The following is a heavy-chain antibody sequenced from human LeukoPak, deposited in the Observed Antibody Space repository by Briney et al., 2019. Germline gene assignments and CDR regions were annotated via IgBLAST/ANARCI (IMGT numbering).Heavy chain of an antibody. Sequence: PSETLSLTCTVSGGSITTVNYFWGWIRQPPGKGLEWIGSIYYSGSTYYNPSLKSRVIISVDTSKNQFSLKLSSVTAADTAVYYCARGIRYTDIVGATYFDYWGQGTLVTVSS. CDR1: GGSITTVNYF. CDR2: IYYSGST. J-gene: IGHJ4*02. V-gene: IGHV4-39*01. D-gene: IGHD1-26*01. CDR3: ARGIRYTDIVGATYFDY.